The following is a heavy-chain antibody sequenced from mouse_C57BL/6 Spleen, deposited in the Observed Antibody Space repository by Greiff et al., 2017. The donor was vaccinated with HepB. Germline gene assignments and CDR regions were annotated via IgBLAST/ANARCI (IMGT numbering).Heavy chain of an antibody. Sequence: EVQLVESGGGLVKPGGSLKLSCAASGFTFSSYTMSWVRQTPEKRLEWVATISGGGGNTYYPDSVKGRFTISRDNAKNTLYLQMSSLRSEDTALYYCARHVDDYDERTWFAYWGQGTLVTVSA. CDR1: GFTFSSYT. J-gene: IGHJ3*01. CDR3: ARHVDDYDERTWFAY. V-gene: IGHV5-9*01. D-gene: IGHD2-4*01. CDR2: ISGGGGNT.